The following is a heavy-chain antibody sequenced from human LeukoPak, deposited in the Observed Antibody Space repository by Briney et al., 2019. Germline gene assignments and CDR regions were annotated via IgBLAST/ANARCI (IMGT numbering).Heavy chain of an antibody. D-gene: IGHD7-27*01. CDR3: ARDSLGASFDY. CDR1: GDIFSSNSAA. Sequence: SQTLSLTCAISGDIFSSNSAAWSWIRQSPSRGLEWLGRTYYRSKWYNDYAVSVKRRITINPDTSKNKFSLQLNSVTTEDTAVYYCARDSLGASFDYWGQGTLVTVSS. J-gene: IGHJ4*02. CDR2: TYYRSKWYN. V-gene: IGHV6-1*01.